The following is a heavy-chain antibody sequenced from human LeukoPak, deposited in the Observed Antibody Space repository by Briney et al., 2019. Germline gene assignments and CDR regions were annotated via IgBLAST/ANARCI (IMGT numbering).Heavy chain of an antibody. V-gene: IGHV3-21*01. CDR3: ARDEGWFDP. CDR2: ISHSSSYI. J-gene: IGHJ5*02. Sequence: GGSLRLSCAASGFTFSTYNMNWVRQAPGKGLEWVSSISHSSSYINYADSVKGRFTISRDNAKNSLYLQMNSLRAEDTAVYYCARDEGWFDPWGQGTLVTVSS. CDR1: GFTFSTYN.